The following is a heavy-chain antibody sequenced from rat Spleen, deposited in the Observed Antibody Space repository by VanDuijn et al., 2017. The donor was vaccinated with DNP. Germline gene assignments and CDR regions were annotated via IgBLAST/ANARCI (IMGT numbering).Heavy chain of an antibody. V-gene: IGHV5S13*01. D-gene: IGHD1-12*03. CDR1: GFTFSNFG. CDR2: ISTSGGTT. Sequence: EVQLVESGGGLVQPGRSLRLSCAASGFTFSNFGMAWVRQAPTKGLEWVAFISTSGGTTYYRDSVKGRFTVSRDNAKSTLYLQMDSLRSEDTATYYCATSGYGYDGYPFAYWGQGTLVTVSS. CDR3: ATSGYGYDGYPFAY. J-gene: IGHJ3*01.